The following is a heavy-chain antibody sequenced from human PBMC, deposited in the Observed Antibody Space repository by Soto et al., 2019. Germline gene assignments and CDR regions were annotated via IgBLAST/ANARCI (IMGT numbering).Heavy chain of an antibody. CDR3: ATGATCYCYCGISV. Sequence: PGGSLRLSCAASGFTFSNAWMNWVCQAPGKGLEWVGRIKSKTDGGTTDYAAPVKGRFTIPRDESKNTLYLHMNSLKTGDTAVYYCATGATCYCYCGISVWDRGPTIAVAS. J-gene: IGHJ6*02. CDR1: GFTFSNAW. CDR2: IKSKTDGGTT. V-gene: IGHV3-15*07.